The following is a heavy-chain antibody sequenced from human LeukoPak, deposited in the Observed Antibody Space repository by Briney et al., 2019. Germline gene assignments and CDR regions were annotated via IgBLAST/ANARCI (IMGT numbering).Heavy chain of an antibody. J-gene: IGHJ6*02. CDR3: ARWRGMGYSYGYYYYGMDV. Sequence: NPSETLSLTCAVYGGSFSGYYWSWIRQPPGRGLEWIGEINHSGSTNYNPSLKSRVTISVDTSKKQISLNLSSVTAADTAVYYCARWRGMGYSYGYYYYGMDVWGQGTTVTVSS. CDR1: GGSFSGYY. V-gene: IGHV4-34*01. CDR2: INHSGST. D-gene: IGHD5-18*01.